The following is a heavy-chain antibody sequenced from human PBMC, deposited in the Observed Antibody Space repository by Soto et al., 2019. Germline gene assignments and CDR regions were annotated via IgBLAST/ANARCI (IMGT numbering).Heavy chain of an antibody. V-gene: IGHV1-18*04. CDR1: GYIFTSYG. CDR2: ISTWNDDK. Sequence: ASVKVSCKPSGYIFTSYGFSWLRQAPGQGPEWMGWISTWNDDKRDAQKFRDRVTMTTDTSTSTAYMELRSLRFDDTAAYYCARLNSDYAVDFWGQGTLVTVSS. CDR3: ARLNSDYAVDF. D-gene: IGHD5-12*01. J-gene: IGHJ4*02.